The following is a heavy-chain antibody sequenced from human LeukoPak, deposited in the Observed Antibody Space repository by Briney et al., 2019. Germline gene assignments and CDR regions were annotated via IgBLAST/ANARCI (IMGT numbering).Heavy chain of an antibody. J-gene: IGHJ3*02. CDR3: AKDCVDYDFWSGLPSEAFDI. Sequence: GGSLRLSCAASGFTFSSYAMSWVRQAPGKGLEWVSAISGSGGSTYYADSVKGRFTISRDNSKNTLYLQMNSLRAEDTAVYYCAKDCVDYDFWSGLPSEAFDIWGQGTMVTVSS. CDR2: ISGSGGST. CDR1: GFTFSSYA. D-gene: IGHD3-3*01. V-gene: IGHV3-23*01.